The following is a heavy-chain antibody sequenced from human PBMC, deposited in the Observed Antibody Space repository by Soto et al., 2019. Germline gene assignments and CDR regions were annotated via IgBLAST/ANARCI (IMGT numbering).Heavy chain of an antibody. V-gene: IGHV3-15*07. CDR3: ATDGGA. CDR2: IKSKTAGGTT. Sequence: EVQLVESGGGLVKPGGSLTLSCAASGSTFTYAWMNWVRQAPGTGLEWVGRIKSKTAGGTTDYTAPVKGRFTISRDDSKNTLFLQMNSLKAEDTAVYYCATDGGAWGQGTLVTVSS. D-gene: IGHD3-10*01. CDR1: GSTFTYAW. J-gene: IGHJ5*02.